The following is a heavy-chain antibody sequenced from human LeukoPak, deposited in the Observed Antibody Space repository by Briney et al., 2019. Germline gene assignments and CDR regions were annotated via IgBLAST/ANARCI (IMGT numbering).Heavy chain of an antibody. D-gene: IGHD4-23*01. J-gene: IGHJ6*03. CDR2: INPNSGGT. Sequence: ASVKVSCXASGYTFTGYYMHWVRQAPGQGLEWMGWINPNSGGTNYAQKFQGRVTMTRDTSISTAYMELSRLRSDDTAVYYCARALYNYGGNPFGYYMDVWGKGTTVTVSS. CDR1: GYTFTGYY. V-gene: IGHV1-2*02. CDR3: ARALYNYGGNPFGYYMDV.